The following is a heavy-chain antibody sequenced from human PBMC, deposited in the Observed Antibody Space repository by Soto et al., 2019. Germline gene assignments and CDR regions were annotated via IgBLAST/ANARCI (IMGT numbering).Heavy chain of an antibody. J-gene: IGHJ4*02. V-gene: IGHV1-69*06. CDR3: ASTGDSSGYSIPSFDY. Sequence: QVQLVQSGAEVKKPGSSVKVSCKASGGTFSSYAISWVRQAPGQGLEWMGGIIPIFGTANYAQKFQGRVTIAADKSTSTAYMELSSLRSEDTAVYYCASTGDSSGYSIPSFDYWGQGTLVTVSS. CDR1: GGTFSSYA. CDR2: IIPIFGTA. D-gene: IGHD3-22*01.